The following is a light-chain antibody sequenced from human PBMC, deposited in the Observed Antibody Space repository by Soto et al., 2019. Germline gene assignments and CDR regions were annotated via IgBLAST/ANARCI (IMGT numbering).Light chain of an antibody. CDR3: QQYDSSPQT. Sequence: EIVLTQSPGTLSLSPGERATLSCRASQSVSNNYLAWYQQKPGQAPRLLIYGASSRATGIPDRFSGSGSGTDFTLTISRLEPEDFAVYYCQQYDSSPQTFGQGTKVDIK. J-gene: IGKJ1*01. CDR2: GAS. CDR1: QSVSNNY. V-gene: IGKV3-20*01.